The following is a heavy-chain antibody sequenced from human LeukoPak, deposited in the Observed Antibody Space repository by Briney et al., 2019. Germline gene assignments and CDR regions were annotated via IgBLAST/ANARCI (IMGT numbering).Heavy chain of an antibody. D-gene: IGHD2-15*01. CDR2: INHSGST. CDR1: GGSFSGYY. J-gene: IGHJ5*02. Sequence: SETLSLTCAVYGGSFSGYYWSWIRQPPGKGLEWIGEINHSGSTNYNPSLKSRVTISVDTSKNQFSLKLSSVTAADTAVYYCECRRGYCSGGSCYRGRFDPWGQGTLVTVSS. CDR3: ECRRGYCSGGSCYRGRFDP. V-gene: IGHV4-34*01.